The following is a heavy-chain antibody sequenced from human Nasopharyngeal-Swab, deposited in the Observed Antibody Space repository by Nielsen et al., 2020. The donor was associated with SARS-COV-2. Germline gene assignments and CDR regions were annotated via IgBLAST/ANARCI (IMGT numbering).Heavy chain of an antibody. D-gene: IGHD2-21*01. CDR1: GFTFSRYW. CDR3: ARVGVNDYYYGMDV. CDR2: IYSDGSST. Sequence: GESRRISCAASGFTFSRYWMHWVRQAPGKGLVWVSRIYSDGSSTNYADSVKGRFTISRDNAKNTLYLQMNSLRAEDTAMYYCARVGVNDYYYGMDVWGQGTTVTVSS. V-gene: IGHV3-74*01. J-gene: IGHJ6*02.